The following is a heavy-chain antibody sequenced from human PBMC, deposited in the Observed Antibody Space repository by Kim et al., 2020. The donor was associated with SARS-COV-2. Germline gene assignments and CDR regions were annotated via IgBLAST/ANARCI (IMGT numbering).Heavy chain of an antibody. CDR3: TKDSSGWEYYYYYGMDV. D-gene: IGHD6-19*01. CDR1: GFTFSNAW. CDR2: IKSKTDGGTT. Sequence: GGSLRLSCAASGFTFSNAWMSWVRQAPGKGLEWVGRIKSKTDGGTTDYAAPVKGRFTISRDDSKNTLYLQMNSLKTEDTAVYYCTKDSSGWEYYYYYGMDVWGQGTTVTVSS. J-gene: IGHJ6*02. V-gene: IGHV3-15*01.